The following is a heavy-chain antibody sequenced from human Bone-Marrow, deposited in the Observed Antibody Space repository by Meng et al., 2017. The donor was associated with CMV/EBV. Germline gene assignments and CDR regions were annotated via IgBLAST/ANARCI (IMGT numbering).Heavy chain of an antibody. J-gene: IGHJ6*02. CDR2: ISYDGSNK. D-gene: IGHD2-2*01. CDR1: GFTFSSYA. CDR3: ARDGYCSSTSCLYYYYYYGMDV. V-gene: IGHV3-30*04. Sequence: GESLKISCAASGFTFSSYAMHWVRQAPGKGLEWVAVISYDGSNKYYADSVKGRFTISRDNAKNSLYLQMNSLRAEDTAVYYCARDGYCSSTSCLYYYYYYGMDVWGQGTTVTVSS.